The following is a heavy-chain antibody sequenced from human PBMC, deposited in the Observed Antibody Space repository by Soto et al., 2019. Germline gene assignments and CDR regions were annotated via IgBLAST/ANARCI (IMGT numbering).Heavy chain of an antibody. CDR1: GGTFSTSD. V-gene: IGHV1-69*13. CDR2: IIPIFGTT. D-gene: IGHD1-1*01. J-gene: IGHJ4*02. CDR3: AMGGSRDAYTFDH. Sequence: SVKVSCKASGGTFSTSDIRWVRQAPGQGLEWMGGIIPIFGTTNYAQKFQGRVTITADESTSTVYMELSSLRSDDTAVSYCAMGGSRDAYTFDHWGQGTLVTVSS.